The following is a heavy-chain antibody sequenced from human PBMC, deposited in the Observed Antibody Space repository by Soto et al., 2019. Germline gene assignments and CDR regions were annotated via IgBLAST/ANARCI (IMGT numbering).Heavy chain of an antibody. D-gene: IGHD1-7*01. J-gene: IGHJ6*02. Sequence: QVQLVQSGAEVKKPGSSVKVSCKASGGTFSSYAISWVRQAPGQGLEWMGGIIPIFGTANYAQKFQGRVTITADDSTSTAYMELSSLRSEDTAVYYCARDSQAGWNYVDAAMDVWGQGTTVTVSS. V-gene: IGHV1-69*01. CDR3: ARDSQAGWNYVDAAMDV. CDR1: GGTFSSYA. CDR2: IIPIFGTA.